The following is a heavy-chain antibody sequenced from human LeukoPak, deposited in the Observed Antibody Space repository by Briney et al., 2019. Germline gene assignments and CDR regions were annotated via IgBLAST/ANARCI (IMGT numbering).Heavy chain of an antibody. V-gene: IGHV4-59*01. D-gene: IGHD3-16*01. CDR1: GGSISSYY. J-gene: IGHJ6*03. Sequence: SETLSLTCTVSGGSISSYYWSWIRQPPGKGLEWIGYIYYSGSTNYNPSLKSRVTISVDTSKNQFSLKLSSVTAADTAVYYCARDLGGSRYYHYMDVWGKGTTVTVSS. CDR2: IYYSGST. CDR3: ARDLGGSRYYHYMDV.